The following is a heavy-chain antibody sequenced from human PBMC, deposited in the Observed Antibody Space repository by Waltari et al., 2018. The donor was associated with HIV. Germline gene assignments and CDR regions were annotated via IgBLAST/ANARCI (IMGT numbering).Heavy chain of an antibody. V-gene: IGHV3-30*18. Sequence: QVQLVESGVGVVQPGRCLRPSCAASSFTFSSYAMHWVRQAPGKGLEWVAVISYYGDNKYYADSVKGRFTISRDNSKNTLYLQMNSLRAEDTAVYYRAKGASGWSPGYWGQGTLVTVSS. J-gene: IGHJ4*02. CDR1: SFTFSSYA. CDR2: ISYYGDNK. CDR3: AKGASGWSPGY. D-gene: IGHD6-19*01.